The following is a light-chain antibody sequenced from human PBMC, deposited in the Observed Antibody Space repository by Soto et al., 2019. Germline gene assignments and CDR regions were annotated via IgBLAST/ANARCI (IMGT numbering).Light chain of an antibody. Sequence: EVVMTQSQATLSVSPGERATLSCRASQSIRNNLAWYQPRPGQSPRLLLSGASTRATGIPARFSGSGSGTEFTLTISSLQSEDCAIDYCQHYNDWRSTCGQGTNVE. CDR1: QSIRNN. CDR2: GAS. V-gene: IGKV3-15*01. J-gene: IGKJ2*01. CDR3: QHYNDWRST.